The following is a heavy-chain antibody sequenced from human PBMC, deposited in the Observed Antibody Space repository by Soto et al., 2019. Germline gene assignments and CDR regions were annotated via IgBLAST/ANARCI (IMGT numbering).Heavy chain of an antibody. CDR3: ARAASALL. CDR1: GYTFMNYH. CDR2: INPIGATT. J-gene: IGHJ4*02. V-gene: IGHV1-46*01. D-gene: IGHD6-13*01. Sequence: ASVKVSCKASGYTFMNYHMHWVRQAPGRGLEWLGKINPIGATTTYAQKFQGRVTMTRDTSTSTVYMELSSLRSEDTAVYYCARAASALLWGPGIQLTVSS.